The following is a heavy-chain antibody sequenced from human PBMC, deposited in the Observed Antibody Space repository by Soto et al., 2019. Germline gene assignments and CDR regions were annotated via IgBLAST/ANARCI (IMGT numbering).Heavy chain of an antibody. J-gene: IGHJ4*02. V-gene: IGHV3-7*01. CDR2: VNQDGSQS. CDR3: VRDGIGGWHFDS. Sequence: EVQLVESGGGLVQPGGSLRLSCEASGFRFTSHWMSWVRQAPGKGLEWVANVNQDGSQSYLVDSVKGRFISSRDNNKNSLYLQLSSLRAEDTAVYYCVRDGIGGWHFDSWGQGTLVTVSS. CDR1: GFRFTSHW. D-gene: IGHD6-19*01.